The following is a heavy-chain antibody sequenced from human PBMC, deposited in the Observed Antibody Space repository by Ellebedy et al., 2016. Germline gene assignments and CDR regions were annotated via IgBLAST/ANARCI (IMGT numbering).Heavy chain of an antibody. CDR3: ARALSCRGGSCYPVVSWFDP. D-gene: IGHD2-15*01. Sequence: ASVKVSCKASGYTFTSHAMNWVRQAPGQGPEWMGWINTNTGNPTYAHGFTGRFVFSLDTSVSTAYLQISSLKAEDNAVYYCARALSCRGGSCYPVVSWFDPWGQGTLVTVSS. V-gene: IGHV7-4-1*02. CDR1: GYTFTSHA. CDR2: INTNTGNP. J-gene: IGHJ5*02.